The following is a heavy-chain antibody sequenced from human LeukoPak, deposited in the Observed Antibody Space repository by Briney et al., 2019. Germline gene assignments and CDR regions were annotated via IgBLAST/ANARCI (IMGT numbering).Heavy chain of an antibody. Sequence: ASVKVSCKASGGTFSSYTISWVRQAPGQGPEWMGRIIPILGIANYAQKFQGRVTITADKSTSTAYMELSSLRSEDTAVYYCARVHSSGWYGYYFDYWGQGTLVTVSS. CDR3: ARVHSSGWYGYYFDY. V-gene: IGHV1-69*02. J-gene: IGHJ4*02. D-gene: IGHD6-19*01. CDR2: IIPILGIA. CDR1: GGTFSSYT.